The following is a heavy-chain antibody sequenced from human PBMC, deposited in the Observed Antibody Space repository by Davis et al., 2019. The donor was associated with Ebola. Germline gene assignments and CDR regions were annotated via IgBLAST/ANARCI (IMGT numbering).Heavy chain of an antibody. V-gene: IGHV3-11*05. CDR2: ISSSSSYT. CDR1: GFTFSDYY. D-gene: IGHD3-16*01. J-gene: IGHJ4*02. Sequence: GESLKISCAASGFTFSDYYMSWIRQAPGKGLEWVSYISSSSSYTNYADSVKGRFTISRDNAKNSLYLQMNSLRAEDTAVYYCAKDSGPIWGLFDYWGQGTLVTVSS. CDR3: AKDSGPIWGLFDY.